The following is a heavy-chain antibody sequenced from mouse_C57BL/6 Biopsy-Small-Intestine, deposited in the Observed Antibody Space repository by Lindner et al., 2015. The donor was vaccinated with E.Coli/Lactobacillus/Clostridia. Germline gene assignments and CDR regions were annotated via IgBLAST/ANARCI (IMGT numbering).Heavy chain of an antibody. D-gene: IGHD2-13*01. CDR3: ARETDGDSWYFDL. CDR2: INTNTGNP. Sequence: VKVSCKASGYTFTTYAMNWVRQAPGQGLERMGWINTNTGNPTYAQGFTGRFVFSLDTSVSTAYLQINSLKAEDTAVYYCARETDGDSWYFDLWGRGTLVTVSS. CDR1: GYTFTTYA. V-gene: IGHV9-3*02. J-gene: IGHJ1*01.